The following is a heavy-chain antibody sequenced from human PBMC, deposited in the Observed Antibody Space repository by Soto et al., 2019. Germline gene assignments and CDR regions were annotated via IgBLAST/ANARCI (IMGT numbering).Heavy chain of an antibody. D-gene: IGHD4-17*01. V-gene: IGHV3-33*01. CDR2: IWYDGSNK. Sequence: QVQLVESGGGVVQPGGSLRLSCAASGFTFSSYGMHWVRQAPGKGLEWVAVIWYDGSNKYYADSVKGRFTISRDNSKNPLYLQMNSLRAEDTAVYCCARGYDYGGNSGVDYCGQGTLVTASS. CDR3: ARGYDYGGNSGVDY. CDR1: GFTFSSYG. J-gene: IGHJ4*02.